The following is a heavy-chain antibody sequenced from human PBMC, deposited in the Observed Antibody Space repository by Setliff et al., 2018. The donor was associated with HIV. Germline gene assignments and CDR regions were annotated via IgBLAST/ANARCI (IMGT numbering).Heavy chain of an antibody. V-gene: IGHV1-69*13. Sequence: ASVKVSCKASGGTFSSYAISWVRQAPGQGLEWMGGIIPIFGTANYAQKFKGRVTITADESTSTAYMELSSLRSEDTAVYYCARAGASSGWYGWYFDYWGQGTLVTVSS. CDR2: IIPIFGTA. CDR1: GGTFSSYA. D-gene: IGHD6-19*01. CDR3: ARAGASSGWYGWYFDY. J-gene: IGHJ4*02.